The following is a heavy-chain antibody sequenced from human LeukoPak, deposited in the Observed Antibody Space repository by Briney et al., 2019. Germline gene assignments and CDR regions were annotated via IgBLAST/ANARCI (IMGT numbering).Heavy chain of an antibody. CDR1: GFTFSDYY. V-gene: IGHV3-11*01. D-gene: IGHD3-10*01. CDR2: ISASGTTI. Sequence: NPGGSLRLSCAASGFTFSDYYMSWIRQAPGKALEWVSYISASGTTINYADFVKDRFTISRDNAKNSLYLQMNSLRAEDTAVYYCAREGPGSYYNPLDYWGQGTLVTVSA. CDR3: AREGPGSYYNPLDY. J-gene: IGHJ4*02.